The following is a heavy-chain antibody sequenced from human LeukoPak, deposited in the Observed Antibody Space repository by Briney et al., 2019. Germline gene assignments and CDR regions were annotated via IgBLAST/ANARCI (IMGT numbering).Heavy chain of an antibody. V-gene: IGHV3-21*01. Sequence: GGSLRLSCAASGFTFSSYSMNWVRQAPGKGLEWVSSISSSSSYIYYADSVKGRFTISRDNAKNSLYLQMNSLRAEDTAVYYCARAPVAYYYDSSGPNGFDYWGQGTLVTVSS. D-gene: IGHD3-22*01. CDR1: GFTFSSYS. J-gene: IGHJ4*02. CDR3: ARAPVAYYYDSSGPNGFDY. CDR2: ISSSSSYI.